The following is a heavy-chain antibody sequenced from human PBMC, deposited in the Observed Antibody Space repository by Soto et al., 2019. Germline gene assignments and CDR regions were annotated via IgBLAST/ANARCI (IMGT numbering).Heavy chain of an antibody. Sequence: QLQLRESGSGLVKPSQTLSLTCAVSGGSISSGGYSWSWIRQPPGKGLEWIGYIYHSGSTYYNPSLKSRVTISVDRSKNQFSLKLSSVTAADTAVYYCARVGYDYSTLGGFDYWGQGTLVTVSS. J-gene: IGHJ4*02. CDR2: IYHSGST. CDR3: ARVGYDYSTLGGFDY. V-gene: IGHV4-30-2*01. D-gene: IGHD4-4*01. CDR1: GGSISSGGYS.